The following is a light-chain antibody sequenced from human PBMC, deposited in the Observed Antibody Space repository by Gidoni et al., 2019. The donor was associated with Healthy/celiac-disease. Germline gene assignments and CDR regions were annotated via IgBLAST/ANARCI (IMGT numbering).Light chain of an antibody. J-gene: IGKJ1*01. CDR3: QPRSNWPRT. Sequence: ELVLNQSPATLSLSPGERATPSCRASQSVSSYLAWYQQKPGQAPRLLIYEASNRASGIPARFSGSGSGTDFTLTISSLEPEDFAVYYCQPRSNWPRTFGQGTKVEIK. V-gene: IGKV3-11*01. CDR1: QSVSSY. CDR2: EAS.